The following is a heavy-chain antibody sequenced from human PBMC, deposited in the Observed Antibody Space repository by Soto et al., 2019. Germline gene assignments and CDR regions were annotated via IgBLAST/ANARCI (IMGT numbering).Heavy chain of an antibody. D-gene: IGHD3-3*01. Sequence: PGGSLRLSGAASGFTFRSYGMHWVRQAPGKGREWVAVISYDGSNKYYAESVKGRCTISRDNVKNTLYVQMNSLRAQHTAVYYCAKAGLTLCGVVPPSYGMDVWRQRPTV. J-gene: IGHJ6*02. CDR2: ISYDGSNK. CDR3: AKAGLTLCGVVPPSYGMDV. V-gene: IGHV3-30*18. CDR1: GFTFRSYG.